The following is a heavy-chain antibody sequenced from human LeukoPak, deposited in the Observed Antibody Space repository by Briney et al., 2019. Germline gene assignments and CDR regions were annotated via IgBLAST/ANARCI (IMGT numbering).Heavy chain of an antibody. CDR3: ARDGYYDILTGTDF. V-gene: IGHV1-18*01. CDR1: GYFFPSYG. Sequence: ASVKVSFKTSGYFFPSYGISWVRQAPGQGLEWIGWITPSNGNTHYAQNFQGRVTVTTDTSTSTVYMELGSLRSDDTAVYYCARDGYYDILTGTDFWGQGTLVTVSS. J-gene: IGHJ4*02. CDR2: ITPSNGNT. D-gene: IGHD3-9*01.